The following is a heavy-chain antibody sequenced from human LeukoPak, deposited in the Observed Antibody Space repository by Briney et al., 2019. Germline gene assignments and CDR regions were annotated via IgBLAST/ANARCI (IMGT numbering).Heavy chain of an antibody. D-gene: IGHD6-6*01. J-gene: IGHJ3*02. V-gene: IGHV3-21*01. CDR1: GFSFSSYS. CDR2: ISSSSSYI. Sequence: GGSLRLSCAASGFSFSSYSMNWVRQAPGKGLEWVSSISSSSSYIYYADSVKGRFTISRDNAKNSLYLQMNSRRAEDTAVYYCARDQVSSEAFDIWGQGTMVTVSS. CDR3: ARDQVSSEAFDI.